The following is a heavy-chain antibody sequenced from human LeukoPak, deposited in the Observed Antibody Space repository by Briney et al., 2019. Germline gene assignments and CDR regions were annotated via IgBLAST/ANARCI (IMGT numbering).Heavy chain of an antibody. D-gene: IGHD3-16*01. CDR1: GVTFSGNW. Sequence: GGSLRLSCAASGVTFSGNWMTWVRQAPGKGLEWVANIKQDGSEKYYVDSVKGRFTISRDNAKNSLYLQMNSLRAEDTAVYYCARLRSYGYYYDGMDVWGQGTTVTVSS. CDR2: IKQDGSEK. J-gene: IGHJ6*02. CDR3: ARLRSYGYYYDGMDV. V-gene: IGHV3-7*01.